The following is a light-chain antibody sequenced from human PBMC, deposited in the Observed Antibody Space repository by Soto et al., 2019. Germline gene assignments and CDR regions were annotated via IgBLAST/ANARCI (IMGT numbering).Light chain of an antibody. J-gene: IGKJ2*01. Sequence: DIQMTQSPSTLSASVGDRVTITCRASQNIGNWLAWYQQKPGKAPKVLIYDASSLESGVPSRFTGSGSGTEFTLTISSLQPDDFAIYYCQQYSSDSPYTFGQGTKLEIK. CDR3: QQYSSDSPYT. V-gene: IGKV1-5*01. CDR1: QNIGNW. CDR2: DAS.